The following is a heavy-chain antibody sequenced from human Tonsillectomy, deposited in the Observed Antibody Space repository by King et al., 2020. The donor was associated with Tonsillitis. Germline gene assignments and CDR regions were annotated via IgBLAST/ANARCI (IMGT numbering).Heavy chain of an antibody. D-gene: IGHD4-17*01. CDR1: GFTFSSYG. J-gene: IGHJ4*02. CDR2: ISYDGSNK. Sequence: VQLVESVGGVVQPGRSLRLSCAASGFTFSSYGMHWVRQAPGKGLEWVAVISYDGSNKYYADSVKGRFTISRDNSKNTLYLQMNSLRAEDTAVYYCARIHDYGDYIWGQGTLVTVSS. V-gene: IGHV3-30*03. CDR3: ARIHDYGDYI.